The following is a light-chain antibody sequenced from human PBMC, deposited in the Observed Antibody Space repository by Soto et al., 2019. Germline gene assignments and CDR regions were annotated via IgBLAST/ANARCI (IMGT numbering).Light chain of an antibody. CDR3: QQYGSSPQWT. CDR1: QSVSSSS. V-gene: IGKV3-20*01. CDR2: GAS. J-gene: IGKJ1*01. Sequence: EFVLTQSPGTLSLSPGERATLSCRASQSVSSSSLDWYQQKPGQAPRLLIYGASSRATGIPDRFSGSGSGTDFTLTISRLEPEDFAVYYCQQYGSSPQWTFGQGTKVEIK.